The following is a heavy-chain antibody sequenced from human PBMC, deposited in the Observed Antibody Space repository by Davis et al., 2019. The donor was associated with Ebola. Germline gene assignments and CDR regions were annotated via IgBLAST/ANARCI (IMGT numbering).Heavy chain of an antibody. Sequence: PSETLSLTCTVSGGSISSYYWSWIRQPAGKGLEWIGRIYTSGSTNYNPSLKSRVTMSVDTSKNQFSLKLSSVTAADTAVYYCARDSSPESRYYFDYWGQGTLVTVSS. D-gene: IGHD2-2*01. CDR3: ARDSSPESRYYFDY. J-gene: IGHJ4*02. V-gene: IGHV4-4*07. CDR1: GGSISSYY. CDR2: IYTSGST.